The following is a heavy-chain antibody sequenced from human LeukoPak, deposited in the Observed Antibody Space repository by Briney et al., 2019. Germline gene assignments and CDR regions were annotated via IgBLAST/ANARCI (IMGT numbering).Heavy chain of an antibody. CDR1: GYTFTGYY. D-gene: IGHD5-24*01. CDR3: ARGVEMATIRDY. CDR2: INPNSGGT. Sequence: GSVKVSCKASGYTFTGYYVHWVRQAPGQGLEWMGWINPNSGGTNYAQKFQGRVTMTRDTSISTAYMELSRLRSDDTAVYYCARGVEMATIRDYWGQGTLVTVSS. J-gene: IGHJ4*02. V-gene: IGHV1-2*02.